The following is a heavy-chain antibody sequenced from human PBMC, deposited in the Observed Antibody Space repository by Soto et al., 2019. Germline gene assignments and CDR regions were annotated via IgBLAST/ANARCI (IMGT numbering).Heavy chain of an antibody. CDR3: ARSSGWLDY. CDR1: GYTFTNSW. J-gene: IGHJ4*02. D-gene: IGHD6-19*01. CDR2: IHPSNSDT. V-gene: IGHV5-51*03. Sequence: EVQLVQSGAEVKKPGESLKISCKGSGYTFTNSWIAWLRHIPGKGLEWMGIIHPSNSDTRYSPSFQGQVSISADKSLNTAYLQWTSLEASDTAMYYCARSSGWLDYWGQGTLVTVSS.